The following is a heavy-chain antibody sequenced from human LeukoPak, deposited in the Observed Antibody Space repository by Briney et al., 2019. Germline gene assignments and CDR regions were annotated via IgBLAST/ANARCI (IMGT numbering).Heavy chain of an antibody. CDR1: GFTFSSYA. CDR3: AKDAYSYGYDYYYGMDV. J-gene: IGHJ6*02. V-gene: IGHV3-23*01. D-gene: IGHD5-18*01. Sequence: GGSLRLSCAASGFTFSSYAMSWVRQAPGKGLEWVSAISGSGSTIYYADSVKGRFTISRDNAKNSLYLQMNSLRAEDTAVYYCAKDAYSYGYDYYYGMDVWGQGTTVTVSS. CDR2: ISGSGSTI.